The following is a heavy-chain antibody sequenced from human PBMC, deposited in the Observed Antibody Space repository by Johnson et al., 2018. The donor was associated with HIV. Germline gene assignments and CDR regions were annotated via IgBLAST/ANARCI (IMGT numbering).Heavy chain of an antibody. CDR3: ARGKYRGSFTSPDAFDI. V-gene: IGHV3-30*04. CDR1: GFTFSSYA. J-gene: IGHJ3*02. D-gene: IGHD1-26*01. CDR2: ISYDGSNK. Sequence: QVQLVESGGGVVQPGRSLRLSCAASGFTFSSYAMHWVRQAPGKGLEWVAVISYDGSNKYYADSVKGRFTISRDNSKNTLYLQMNSLRAEDTAVYYCARGKYRGSFTSPDAFDIWGQGTMVTVSS.